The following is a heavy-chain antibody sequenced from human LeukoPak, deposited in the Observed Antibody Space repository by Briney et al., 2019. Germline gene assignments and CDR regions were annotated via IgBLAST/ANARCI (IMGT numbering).Heavy chain of an antibody. Sequence: GGSLKLSCAASGFTFSGSAMHWVRQASGKGLEWVGRIRSKANSYATAYAASVKGRFTISRDDSKNTAYLQMNSLKTEETAVYYCTSMGKNDYVWGSYRQFDYWGQGTLVTVSS. CDR2: IRSKANSYAT. D-gene: IGHD3-16*02. J-gene: IGHJ4*02. CDR3: TSMGKNDYVWGSYRQFDY. V-gene: IGHV3-73*01. CDR1: GFTFSGSA.